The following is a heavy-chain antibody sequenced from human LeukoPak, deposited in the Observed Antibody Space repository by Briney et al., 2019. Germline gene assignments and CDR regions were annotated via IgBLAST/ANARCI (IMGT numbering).Heavy chain of an antibody. CDR1: GYSFTSYW. D-gene: IGHD3-16*01. J-gene: IGHJ4*03. CDR3: ARQSHGNSLRVF. CDR2: IDPSDSYT. Sequence: KVSCKASGYSFTSYWISWVRQMPGKGLEWMGRIDPSDSYTNYSPSFQGHVTISADKSISTAYLQWSRLKASDNAMFLFARQSHGNSLRVFWGQGTLVTVSS. V-gene: IGHV5-10-1*01.